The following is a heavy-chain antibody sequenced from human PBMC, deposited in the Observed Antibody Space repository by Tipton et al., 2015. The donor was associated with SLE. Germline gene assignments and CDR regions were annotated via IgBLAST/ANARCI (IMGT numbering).Heavy chain of an antibody. V-gene: IGHV3-30*02. CDR3: SKGGYCGGDCYSSNWFDP. J-gene: IGHJ5*02. D-gene: IGHD2-21*01. CDR1: GFTFSSYG. Sequence: GSLRLSCAASGFTFSSYGMHWVRQAPGKGLEWVAFIRYDGSNKYYADSVKGRFTISRDNSKNTLYLQMNSLRAEDTALYYCSKGGYCGGDCYSSNWFDPWGQGTLVIVSS. CDR2: IRYDGSNK.